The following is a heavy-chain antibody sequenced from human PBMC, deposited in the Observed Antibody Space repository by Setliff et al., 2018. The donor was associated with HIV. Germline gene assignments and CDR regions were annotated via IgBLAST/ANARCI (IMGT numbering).Heavy chain of an antibody. Sequence: KLSETLSLTCTVSGGSISSHYWSWIRQPPGKGLEWIGYIYYSGSTNYNPSLKSRVTISVDTSKNQFSLKLSSVTAADTAVYYCARMENYYYYMDVWGKGTTVTVSS. CDR1: GGSISSHY. CDR2: IYYSGST. J-gene: IGHJ6*03. CDR3: ARMENYYYYMDV. D-gene: IGHD3-3*01. V-gene: IGHV4-59*11.